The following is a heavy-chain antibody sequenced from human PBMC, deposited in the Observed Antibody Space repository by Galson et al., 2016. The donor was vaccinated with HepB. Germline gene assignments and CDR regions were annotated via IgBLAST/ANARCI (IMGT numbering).Heavy chain of an antibody. CDR1: GYTFTMYG. CDR2: ISPYNGNT. J-gene: IGHJ4*02. V-gene: IGHV1-18*01. Sequence: SVKVSCKASGYTFTMYGISWVRQAPGQGLEWMGWISPYNGNTNYAQNLRGRVTMTTDTSTSTAYMDLRSLRSDDTAVYYCARDDGSGTAPPAPFDYWGQGTLVTVSS. CDR3: ARDDGSGTAPPAPFDY. D-gene: IGHD3-10*01.